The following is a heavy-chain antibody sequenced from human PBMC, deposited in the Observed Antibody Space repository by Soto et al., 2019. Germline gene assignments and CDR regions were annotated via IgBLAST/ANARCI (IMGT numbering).Heavy chain of an antibody. D-gene: IGHD1-1*01. J-gene: IGHJ4*02. CDR2: ITSSSSYI. V-gene: IGHV3-21*01. CDR1: GFTFSLYS. CDR3: VRARYTDSRPDD. Sequence: PGGSLRLSCAASGFTFSLYSMIWVRQAPGKGLEWVASITSSSSYIYYEDSLKGRFTISRHNAKNSLFLQLDSLRAEDTAVYFCVRARYTDSRPDDWGQGTLVTVYS.